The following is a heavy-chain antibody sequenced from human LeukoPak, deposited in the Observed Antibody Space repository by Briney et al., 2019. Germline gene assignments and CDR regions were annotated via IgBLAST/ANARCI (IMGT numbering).Heavy chain of an antibody. Sequence: GESLKISCKGSGYSFTSYWIGWVRQMPGKGLEWMGIIYPGDSDTRYSPSFQGQVTISADKSISTAYLQWSSLKASDTAMCYCARHYDFWSGPLDYWGQGTLVTVST. D-gene: IGHD3-3*01. CDR3: ARHYDFWSGPLDY. J-gene: IGHJ4*02. CDR2: IYPGDSDT. CDR1: GYSFTSYW. V-gene: IGHV5-51*01.